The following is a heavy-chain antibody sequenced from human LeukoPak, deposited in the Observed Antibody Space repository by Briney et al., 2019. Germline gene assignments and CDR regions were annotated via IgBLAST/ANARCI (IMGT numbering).Heavy chain of an antibody. Sequence: SETLSLTCAVYGGSFSGYYWSWIRQPAGKGLEWIGRIYTSGSTNYNPSLKSRVTMSVDTSKNQFSLKLSSVTAADTAVYYCARDGVLWFGELLYFDYWGQGTLVTVSS. J-gene: IGHJ4*02. D-gene: IGHD3-10*01. CDR1: GGSFSGYY. V-gene: IGHV4-4*07. CDR2: IYTSGST. CDR3: ARDGVLWFGELLYFDY.